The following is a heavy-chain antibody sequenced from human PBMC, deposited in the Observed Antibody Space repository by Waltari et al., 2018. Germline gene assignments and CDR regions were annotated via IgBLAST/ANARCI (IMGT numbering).Heavy chain of an antibody. CDR2: ISGSGGST. V-gene: IGHV3-23*01. J-gene: IGHJ4*02. CDR3: VGKFDGTYFDY. Sequence: EVQLLESGGGLVQPGGSLRLSCAASGFTFSSYAMSWVRQAPGKGVEWASAISGSGGSTYYADSVKGRFTISRDNSKNTLYLQMNSLRAEDTAVYYCVGKFDGTYFDYWGQGTLVTVSS. CDR1: GFTFSSYA. D-gene: IGHD1-1*01.